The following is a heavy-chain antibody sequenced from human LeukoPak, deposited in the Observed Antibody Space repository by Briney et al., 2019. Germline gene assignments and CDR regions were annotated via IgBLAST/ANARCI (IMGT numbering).Heavy chain of an antibody. Sequence: SETLSLTCTVSGGSISSYYWSWIRQPPGKGLEWIGYIYYSGSNNCNSALKSRLTLSIDNSKNQFSLNLSSVTAADTAVYYCVTSIALAGWGAFDTWGQGTMVTVSA. V-gene: IGHV4-59*12. J-gene: IGHJ3*02. D-gene: IGHD6-19*01. CDR2: IYYSGSN. CDR3: VTSIALAGWGAFDT. CDR1: GGSISSYY.